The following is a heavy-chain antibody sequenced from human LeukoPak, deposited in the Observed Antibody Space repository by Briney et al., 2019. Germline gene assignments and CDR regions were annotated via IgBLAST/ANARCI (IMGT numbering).Heavy chain of an antibody. V-gene: IGHV3-23*01. Sequence: SCKASGYTFTSYYMHWVRQAQGKGLEWVSGISRLGTYYADSVKGRFTISRDNSRNTLFLEMNSLTVEDTAVYYCAKGLEVESRLDSWGQGTLVTVSS. J-gene: IGHJ4*02. D-gene: IGHD1-1*01. CDR3: AKGLEVESRLDS. CDR1: GYTFTSYY. CDR2: ISRLGT.